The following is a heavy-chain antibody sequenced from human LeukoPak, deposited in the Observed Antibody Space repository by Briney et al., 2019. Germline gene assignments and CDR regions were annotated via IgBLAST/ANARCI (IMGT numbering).Heavy chain of an antibody. D-gene: IGHD2-2*01. CDR2: IKSGSNT. Sequence: GGSLRLSCAASGLTVSSSHMTWIRQAPRKGLEWVSIIKSGSNTDYADSVKGRFAISRDNSKNTVYLQMNSLRIEDTAVYYCTTDDIVVVPAAIDYYYYMDVWGKGTTVTVSS. J-gene: IGHJ6*03. CDR3: TTDDIVVVPAAIDYYYYMDV. CDR1: GLTVSSSH. V-gene: IGHV3-66*02.